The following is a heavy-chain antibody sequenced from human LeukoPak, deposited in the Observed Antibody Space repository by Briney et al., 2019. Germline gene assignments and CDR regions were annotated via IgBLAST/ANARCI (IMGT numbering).Heavy chain of an antibody. CDR3: ARVVYGDPGYYFDY. Sequence: PGGSLRLSCAASAFTFSNYWMSRIRQAPGKGLEWVSYISSSGSTIYYADSVKGRFTISRDNAKNSLYLQMNSLRAEDTAVYYCARVVYGDPGYYFDYWGQGTLVTVSS. V-gene: IGHV3-11*01. CDR2: ISSSGSTI. J-gene: IGHJ4*02. CDR1: AFTFSNYW. D-gene: IGHD4-17*01.